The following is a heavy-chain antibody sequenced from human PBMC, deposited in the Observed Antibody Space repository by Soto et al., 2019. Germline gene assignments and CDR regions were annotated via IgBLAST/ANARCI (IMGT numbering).Heavy chain of an antibody. D-gene: IGHD3-22*01. V-gene: IGHV3-48*01. CDR2: VTSSSTI. CDR3: ARALYYYDSSGYYGF. Sequence: GGSLRLSCAASGFTFSSYSMNWVRQAPGKGLEWVSYVTSSSTIYYADSVKGRFTISRDNAKNSLYLQMNSLRAEDTAVYYCARALYYYDSSGYYGFWGQGTLVTVSS. J-gene: IGHJ4*02. CDR1: GFTFSSYS.